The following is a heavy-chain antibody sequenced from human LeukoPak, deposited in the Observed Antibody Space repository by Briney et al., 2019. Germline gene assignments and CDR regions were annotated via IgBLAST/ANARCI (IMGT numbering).Heavy chain of an antibody. V-gene: IGHV4-4*02. D-gene: IGHD3-22*01. CDR3: ARDAYDSSGYSFDY. CDR1: GGSISRSNW. CDR2: IYHSGST. J-gene: IGHJ4*02. Sequence: SGTLSLTCAVSGGSISRSNWWSWVRQPPGKGLEWIGEIYHSGSTNYNPSLKSRVTISVVKSKNQFSLKLSSVTAADTAVYYCARDAYDSSGYSFDYWGQGALVTVSS.